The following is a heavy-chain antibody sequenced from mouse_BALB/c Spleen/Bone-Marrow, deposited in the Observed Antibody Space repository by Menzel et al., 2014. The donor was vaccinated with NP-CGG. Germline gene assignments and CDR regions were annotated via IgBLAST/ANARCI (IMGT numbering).Heavy chain of an antibody. Sequence: QVQLKESGAELMKPGASVKISCKATGYTFSSYWIEWVKQRPGHGLEWIGEILPGSGNTNYNEKFKGKATFTADTSSNTAYMQRGSLTSEVSAVYYCAREDITTVVEMDYWGQGTSVTVSS. J-gene: IGHJ4*01. CDR1: GYTFSSYW. CDR3: AREDITTVVEMDY. V-gene: IGHV1-9*01. CDR2: ILPGSGNT. D-gene: IGHD1-1*01.